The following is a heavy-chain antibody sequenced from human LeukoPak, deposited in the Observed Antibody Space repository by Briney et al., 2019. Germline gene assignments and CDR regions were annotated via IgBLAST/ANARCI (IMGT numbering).Heavy chain of an antibody. D-gene: IGHD6-13*01. CDR3: ARGKRGYSSSWYDY. V-gene: IGHV4-39*07. CDR2: IYYSGNT. J-gene: IGHJ4*02. CDR1: GGSITSSSYY. Sequence: PSETLSLTCTVSGGSITSSSYYWGWIRQPPGKGLEWIGSIYYSGNTYYKPSLKSRVTISVDTSKNQFSLKLSSVTAADTAVYYCARGKRGYSSSWYDYWGQGTLVTVSS.